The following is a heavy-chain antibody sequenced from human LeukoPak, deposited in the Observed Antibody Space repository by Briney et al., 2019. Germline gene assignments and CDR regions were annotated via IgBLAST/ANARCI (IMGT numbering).Heavy chain of an antibody. CDR3: ARYSQYYYDSSSSTRKYYFDY. J-gene: IGHJ4*02. D-gene: IGHD3-22*01. CDR2: IYYSGST. Sequence: SETLSLTCTVSGGSISSSSYYWGWIRQPPGKGLEWIGSIYYSGSTYYNPSLKSRVTISIDTSKNQFSLKLSSVTAADTAVYYCARYSQYYYDSSSSTRKYYFDYWGQGTLVTVSS. CDR1: GGSISSSSYY. V-gene: IGHV4-39*07.